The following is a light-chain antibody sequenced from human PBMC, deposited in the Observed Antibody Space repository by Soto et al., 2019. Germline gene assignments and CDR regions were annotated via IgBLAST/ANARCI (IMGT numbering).Light chain of an antibody. CDR2: GAS. J-gene: IGKJ2*02. CDR3: HQYNNWPPGT. V-gene: IGKV3-15*01. Sequence: EIVMTQSPVTLSLSPGERATLSCRASQSVSSSLAWYQHKPGQAPRLLIYGASTRATGIPARFSGSGSGTEFTLTISSLQSEDFAVYYCHQYNNWPPGTFGQGTNLEIK. CDR1: QSVSSS.